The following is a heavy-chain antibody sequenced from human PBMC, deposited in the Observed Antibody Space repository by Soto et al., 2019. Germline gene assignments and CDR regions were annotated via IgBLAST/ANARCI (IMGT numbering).Heavy chain of an antibody. CDR2: FYNSGST. CDR3: AKSTTQPGSHYYYYYGLDL. J-gene: IGHJ6*02. V-gene: IGHV4-39*01. Sequence: PSETLSLTCTVSSGSINVTNYYWGWIRQPPGKGLEWIGAFYNSGSTYYNPSLKSRVTISVDTSKNQFSLKLTSVTAADTGVYYCAKSTTQPGSHYYYYYGLDLWGQGTTVT. D-gene: IGHD1-1*01. CDR1: SGSINVTNYY.